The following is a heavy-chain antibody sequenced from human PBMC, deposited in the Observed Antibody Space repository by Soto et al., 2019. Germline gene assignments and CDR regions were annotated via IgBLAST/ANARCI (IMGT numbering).Heavy chain of an antibody. Sequence: EVQLVESGGGFVKPGESLRLSCAVSGLSFSAAWMKWVRQAPGKGLEWVGRIKSKGGGETTDYAAPVKGRFTISRDDSKNTLYLQMNSLKTEDTAVYYCAHQGDFFDTILSWGQGALVTVSS. D-gene: IGHD3-3*01. CDR1: GLSFSAAW. CDR2: IKSKGGGETT. V-gene: IGHV3-15*07. J-gene: IGHJ5*02. CDR3: AHQGDFFDTILS.